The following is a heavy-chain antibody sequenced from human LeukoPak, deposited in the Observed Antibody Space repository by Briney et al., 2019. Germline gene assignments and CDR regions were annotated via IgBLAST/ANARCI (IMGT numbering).Heavy chain of an antibody. CDR3: ARGRALLGVVNVFDY. V-gene: IGHV3-7*01. J-gene: IGHJ4*02. D-gene: IGHD3-3*01. CDR1: GVTFSGYS. Sequence: GGSLRLSCAASGVTFSGYSTNWVRQAPGKGLEWVANIKQDGSEKYSVDSVKGRFTISRDNAKNSVYLQMNSLRAEDTAVYYCARGRALLGVVNVFDYWGQGALVTVSS. CDR2: IKQDGSEK.